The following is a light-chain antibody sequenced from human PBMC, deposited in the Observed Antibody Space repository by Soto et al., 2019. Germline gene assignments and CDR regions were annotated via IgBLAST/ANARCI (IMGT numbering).Light chain of an antibody. V-gene: IGKV3D-15*01. Sequence: EIAMTQSPVTLSASPGERVTLSCRASQSVNINLAWYQQRPGQAPRDLIYGASNRTSGIPDRLSGSGSGTDFTLTTSSLEPDDVALYYCQQYKDWPPLTFGGGTRVEIK. J-gene: IGKJ4*01. CDR1: QSVNIN. CDR3: QQYKDWPPLT. CDR2: GAS.